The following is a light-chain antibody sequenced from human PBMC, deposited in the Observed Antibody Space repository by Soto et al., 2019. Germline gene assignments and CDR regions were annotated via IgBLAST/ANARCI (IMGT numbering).Light chain of an antibody. V-gene: IGLV2-14*01. CDR2: DVS. CDR3: SSYTGSSTLGPYV. CDR1: SSDVGGYNY. Sequence: QSVLTQPASVSGSPGQSITISCTGTSSDVGGYNYVSWYQQHPGKAPKLMIYDVSNRPSGVSNRFSGSKSGNTASLTISGLQAEDEADYYCSSYTGSSTLGPYVFGTGTKVTVL. J-gene: IGLJ1*01.